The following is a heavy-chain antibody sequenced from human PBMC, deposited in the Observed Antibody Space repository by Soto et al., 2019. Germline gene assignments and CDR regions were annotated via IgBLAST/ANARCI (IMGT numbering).Heavy chain of an antibody. CDR3: ARPLVPAAIRGFDY. D-gene: IGHD2-2*02. CDR1: GYGFTSYW. Sequence: GESLKIACKGSGYGFTSYWIGWVRQMPGKGLEWMGIIYPGDSDTRYSPSFQGQVTISADKSISTAYLQWSRLKASDNAMYYCARPLVPAAIRGFDYWGKGTLVTVSS. V-gene: IGHV5-51*01. J-gene: IGHJ4*02. CDR2: IYPGDSDT.